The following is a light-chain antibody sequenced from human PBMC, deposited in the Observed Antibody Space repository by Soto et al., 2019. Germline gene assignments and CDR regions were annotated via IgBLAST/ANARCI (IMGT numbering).Light chain of an antibody. CDR1: SSNIGAGYD. V-gene: IGLV1-40*01. J-gene: IGLJ1*01. CDR2: GNS. CDR3: QSYDSSLSGYV. Sequence: QAVVTQPPSVSGAPGQRVTISSTASSSNIGAGYDVHWYQQLPGTAPKLLIYGNSNRPSGVPDRFSGSKSGTSASLAITGLQAEDEADYYCQSYDSSLSGYVFGTGTKVTVL.